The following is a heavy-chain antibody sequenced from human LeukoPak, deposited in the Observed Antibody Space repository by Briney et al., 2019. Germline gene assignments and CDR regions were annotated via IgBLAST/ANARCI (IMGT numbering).Heavy chain of an antibody. D-gene: IGHD3-9*01. V-gene: IGHV5-10-1*01. J-gene: IGHJ4*02. CDR3: ARQPHLTGPPDY. Sequence: GESLKISCKGSGYSFTGYWISWVRQMPGKGLEWMGRIDPSDSYTNYSPSFQGHVTISADKSISTAYLQWSSLKASDTAMYYCARQPHLTGPPDYWGQGTLVTVSS. CDR1: GYSFTGYW. CDR2: IDPSDSYT.